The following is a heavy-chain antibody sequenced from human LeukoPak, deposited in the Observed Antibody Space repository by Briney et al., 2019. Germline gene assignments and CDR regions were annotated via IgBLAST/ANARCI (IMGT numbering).Heavy chain of an antibody. CDR2: ISAYNGNI. Sequence: ASVKVSCKASGYTFTSYGISWVRQAPGQGLEWMGWISAYNGNINYAQKLQGRVTMTTDTSTSTAYMELRSPRSDDTAVYYCARDLVPPNYYDSSGYYPNFDYWGQGTLVTVSS. J-gene: IGHJ4*02. CDR3: ARDLVPPNYYDSSGYYPNFDY. V-gene: IGHV1-18*01. D-gene: IGHD3-22*01. CDR1: GYTFTSYG.